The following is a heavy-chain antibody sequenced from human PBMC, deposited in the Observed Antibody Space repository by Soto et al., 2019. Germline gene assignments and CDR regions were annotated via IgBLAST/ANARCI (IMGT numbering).Heavy chain of an antibody. CDR1: GGSIISGY. CDR3: AGLRGYAGSPIDY. J-gene: IGHJ4*02. V-gene: IGHV4-59*01. CDR2: ISYSRNT. D-gene: IGHD2-15*01. Sequence: PSETLSLTCTVSGGSIISGYWSWIRQPPGKGLEWIGHISYSRNTNYNPSLKSRVTMSVDTPKNQFSLRLSSVTTTDTAVYYCAGLRGYAGSPIDYWGQGTLVTVSS.